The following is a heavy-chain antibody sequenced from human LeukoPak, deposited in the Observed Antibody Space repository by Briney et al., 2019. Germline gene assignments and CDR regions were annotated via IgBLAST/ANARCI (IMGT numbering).Heavy chain of an antibody. J-gene: IGHJ4*02. Sequence: GGSLRLSCAASGFTFSNAWMSWVRQAPGKGLEWVAVISSDGNKKDYADSVKGRLTISRDNSKNTLYLQMNSLRTEDTAVYYCARGAHKRDDYGGFFDYWGQGTLVTVSS. V-gene: IGHV3-30*03. CDR1: GFTFSNAW. D-gene: IGHD4-23*01. CDR3: ARGAHKRDDYGGFFDY. CDR2: ISSDGNKK.